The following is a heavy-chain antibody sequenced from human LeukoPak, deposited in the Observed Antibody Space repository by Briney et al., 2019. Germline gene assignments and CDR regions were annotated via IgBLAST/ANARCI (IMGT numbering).Heavy chain of an antibody. Sequence: SVKVSCKASGGTFSSYAISWVRQAPGQGLEWMGRIIPIFGTANYAQKFQCRVTITTDESTSTAYMELSSLRSEDMAVYYCARAKRRSYDYFDHWGQGTLVTVSS. D-gene: IGHD1-26*01. J-gene: IGHJ4*02. CDR2: IIPIFGTA. CDR1: GGTFSSYA. CDR3: ARAKRRSYDYFDH. V-gene: IGHV1-69*05.